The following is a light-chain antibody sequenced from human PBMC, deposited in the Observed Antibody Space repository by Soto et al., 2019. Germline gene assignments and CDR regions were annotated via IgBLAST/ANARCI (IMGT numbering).Light chain of an antibody. Sequence: QAVVTQPPSVSGAPGQRVTISCTGNNSNLGAGYDVHWYQQLPGAAPKLVVFGNRNRPSGVPERFSRSKSGTSASLAITGLQAEDEADYYCQAYDYSLTAFVFGGGTKLTVL. CDR3: QAYDYSLTAFV. J-gene: IGLJ2*01. V-gene: IGLV1-40*01. CDR1: NSNLGAGYD. CDR2: GNR.